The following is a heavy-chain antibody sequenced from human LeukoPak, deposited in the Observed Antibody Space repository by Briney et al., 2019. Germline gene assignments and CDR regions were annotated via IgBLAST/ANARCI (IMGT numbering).Heavy chain of an antibody. CDR2: IKSKTDGGTT. V-gene: IGHV3-15*01. J-gene: IGHJ6*03. Sequence: KTGGSLRLSCAASGFTFSNAWMSRVRQAPGKGLEWVGRIKSKTDGGTTDYAAPVKGRFTISRDDSKNTLYLQMNSLKTEDTAVYYCTTSSTTGYMDVWGKGTTVTISS. CDR3: TTSSTTGYMDV. D-gene: IGHD4-17*01. CDR1: GFTFSNAW.